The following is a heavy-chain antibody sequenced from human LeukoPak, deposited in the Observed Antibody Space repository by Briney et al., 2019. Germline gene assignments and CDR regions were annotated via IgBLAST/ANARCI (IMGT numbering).Heavy chain of an antibody. CDR3: ARGVVPAAMGYDAFDI. D-gene: IGHD2-2*01. Sequence: ASVKVSCKASGYTFTSYDINWVRQATGQGLEWMGWMNPNSGGTNYAQKFQGWVTMTRDTSISTAYMELSRLRSGDTAVYYCARGVVPAAMGYDAFDIWGQGTMVTVSS. V-gene: IGHV1-2*04. CDR1: GYTFTSYD. CDR2: MNPNSGGT. J-gene: IGHJ3*02.